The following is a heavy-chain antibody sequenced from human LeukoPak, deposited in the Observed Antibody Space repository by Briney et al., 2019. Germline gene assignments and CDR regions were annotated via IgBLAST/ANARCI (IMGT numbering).Heavy chain of an antibody. Sequence: ASVKVSCKASGYTFTGYYMHWVRQAPGQGVVWMGWINPNSGGTNYAQKFEGRVTMTRDTSISTAYMELSRLRSDDTAVYYCARAGIAAAVIDWGQGTLVTVSS. CDR2: INPNSGGT. V-gene: IGHV1-2*02. CDR1: GYTFTGYY. CDR3: ARAGIAAAVID. J-gene: IGHJ4*02. D-gene: IGHD6-13*01.